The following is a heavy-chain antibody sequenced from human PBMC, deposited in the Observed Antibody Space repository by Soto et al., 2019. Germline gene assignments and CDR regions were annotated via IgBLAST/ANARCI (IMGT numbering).Heavy chain of an antibody. CDR3: AKVVSVVPARPLDV. D-gene: IGHD2-2*01. Sequence: EVQLLESGGGLVQPGGSLRLSCAASGFTFSSYAMSWVRQAPGKGLEWVSAISGSGGSTYYADSVKGRFTISRDNSKNTLYLQMNSLRAEDTAVYYCAKVVSVVPARPLDVWGKGPRSPSPQ. CDR1: GFTFSSYA. CDR2: ISGSGGST. V-gene: IGHV3-23*01. J-gene: IGHJ6*04.